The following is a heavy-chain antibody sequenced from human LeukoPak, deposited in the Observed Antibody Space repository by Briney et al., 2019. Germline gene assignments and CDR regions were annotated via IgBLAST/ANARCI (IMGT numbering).Heavy chain of an antibody. V-gene: IGHV1-46*01. Sequence: ASVKVSCKASGYTFTTYYIHWVRQAPGQGFEWMGILNPSGGSTSYAQKFQGRVTMTRDTSTSTVYLELSNLRSEDTAVYYCARRRGMIVVVTDAFDIWGQGTMVTVSS. CDR1: GYTFTTYY. D-gene: IGHD3-22*01. CDR3: ARRRGMIVVVTDAFDI. J-gene: IGHJ3*02. CDR2: LNPSGGST.